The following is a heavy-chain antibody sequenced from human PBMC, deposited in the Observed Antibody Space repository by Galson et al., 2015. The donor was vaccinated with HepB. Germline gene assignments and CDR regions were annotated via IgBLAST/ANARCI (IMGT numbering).Heavy chain of an antibody. CDR1: TFPFNNYA. V-gene: IGHV3-23*01. Sequence: SLRLSCAASTFPFNNYAVHWVRQAPGKGLEWVSAISGSGNSKYYADSVKGRFTISRDNSKNTVYLQMSSLRADDTAVYYCAQPLQVAIYGVVGYFDYWGQGTHVAVSS. D-gene: IGHD3-3*01. CDR3: AQPLQVAIYGVVGYFDY. J-gene: IGHJ4*02. CDR2: ISGSGNSK.